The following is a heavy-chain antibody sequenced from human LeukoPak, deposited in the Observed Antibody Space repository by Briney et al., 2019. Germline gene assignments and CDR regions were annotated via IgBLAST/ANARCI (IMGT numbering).Heavy chain of an antibody. Sequence: PPGGSLRLSCAASGFTFSNYDMHRVRQATGKGLEWVSGIGTAGDTYYPGSVKGRFTISRENAKNSLSLQMNSLTVGDTGVYYCVGAIWGRNYWGQGTLVTVSS. V-gene: IGHV3-13*04. CDR3: VGAIWGRNY. CDR2: IGTAGDT. CDR1: GFTFSNYD. D-gene: IGHD2-2*02. J-gene: IGHJ4*02.